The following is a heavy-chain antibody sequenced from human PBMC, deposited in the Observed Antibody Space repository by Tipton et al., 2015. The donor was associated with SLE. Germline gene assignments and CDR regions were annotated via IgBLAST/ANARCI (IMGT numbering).Heavy chain of an antibody. CDR1: GGSISSYY. D-gene: IGHD3-16*01. V-gene: IGHV4-4*07. CDR3: ARRPMGLAAFDI. CDR2: IYPSGST. J-gene: IGHJ3*02. Sequence: TLSLTCTVSGGSISSYYWSWLRQPAGKGLEWIGRIYPSGSTNYDPSLKSRVTTSVDTSKNQFSLKLNSVTAADTAVYYCARRPMGLAAFDIWGQGTVVTVSS.